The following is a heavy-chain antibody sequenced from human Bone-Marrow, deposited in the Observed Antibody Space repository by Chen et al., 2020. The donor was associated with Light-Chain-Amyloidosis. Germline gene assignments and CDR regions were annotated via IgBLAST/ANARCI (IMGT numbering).Heavy chain of an antibody. Sequence: EVRLAESGGGLGQPGGSLRLSCTASGFTFSSYSMNWVRQAPGKGLEWVSYISSSGSTIYYADSVKGRFTISRDNAKNSLYLQMNSLRAEDTAVYYCARLAIGCYDYWGQGTLVTVSS. V-gene: IGHV3-48*04. J-gene: IGHJ4*02. CDR2: ISSSGSTI. D-gene: IGHD2-8*01. CDR3: ARLAIGCYDY. CDR1: GFTFSSYS.